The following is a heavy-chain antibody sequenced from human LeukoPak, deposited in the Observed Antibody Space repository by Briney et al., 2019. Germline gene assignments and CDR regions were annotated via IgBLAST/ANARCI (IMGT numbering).Heavy chain of an antibody. J-gene: IGHJ4*02. D-gene: IGHD2/OR15-2a*01. V-gene: IGHV3-21*01. CDR3: AGHHPRNTVDF. CDR1: GFTFSSYS. Sequence: GGSLRLSCAASGFTFSSYSMNWVRQAPGKGLEWVSSISSSSSYIYYADSVKGRFTISRDNAKNSLYLQMNSLRAEDTAVYYCAGHHPRNTVDFWGQGTLVTVSS. CDR2: ISSSSSYI.